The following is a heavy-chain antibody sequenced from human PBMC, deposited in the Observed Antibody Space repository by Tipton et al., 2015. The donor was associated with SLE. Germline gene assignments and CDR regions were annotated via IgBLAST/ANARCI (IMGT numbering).Heavy chain of an antibody. CDR3: ARERTDRYYYGSYDHYGMDV. CDR1: GFTVSNNY. D-gene: IGHD3-10*01. CDR2: IYSVGST. J-gene: IGHJ6*02. V-gene: IGHV3-53*01. Sequence: SLRLSCAASGFTVSNNYVTWVRQAPGKGLEWASLIYSVGSTYYADSVKGRFTISRDHAKNTVYLQMKSLSAEDTAVYYCARERTDRYYYGSYDHYGMDVWGQGTTVTVSS.